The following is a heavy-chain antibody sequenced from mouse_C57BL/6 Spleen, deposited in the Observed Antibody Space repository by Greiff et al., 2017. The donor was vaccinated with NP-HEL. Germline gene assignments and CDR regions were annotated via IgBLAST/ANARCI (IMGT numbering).Heavy chain of an antibody. Sequence: EVKLVESGGGLVQPGGSLSLSCAASGFTFTDYYMSWVRQPPGKALEWLGFIRNKANGYTTEYSASVKGRFTISRDNSQSILYLQMNALRAEDSATYYCARSPNWRYWYFDVWGTGTTVTVSS. CDR2: IRNKANGYTT. J-gene: IGHJ1*03. CDR3: ARSPNWRYWYFDV. D-gene: IGHD4-1*01. CDR1: GFTFTDYY. V-gene: IGHV7-3*01.